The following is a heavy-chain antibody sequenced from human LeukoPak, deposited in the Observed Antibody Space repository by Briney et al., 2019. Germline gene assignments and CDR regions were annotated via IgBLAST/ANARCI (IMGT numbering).Heavy chain of an antibody. Sequence: GGSLRLSCAASGLTFSSYAMSWVRQAPGKGLEWVSAISGSGGSTYYADSVKGRFTISRDNSKNTLYLQMNSLRAEDTAVYYCARYPYQSYYFDYWGQGTLVTVSS. CDR2: ISGSGGST. D-gene: IGHD2-2*02. CDR3: ARYPYQSYYFDY. V-gene: IGHV3-23*01. CDR1: GLTFSSYA. J-gene: IGHJ4*02.